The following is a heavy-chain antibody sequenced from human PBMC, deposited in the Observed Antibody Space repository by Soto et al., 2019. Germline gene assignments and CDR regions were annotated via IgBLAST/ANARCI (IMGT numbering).Heavy chain of an antibody. D-gene: IGHD3-22*01. CDR3: ARGPHYYDSSPYYYGIDV. J-gene: IGHJ6*02. CDR1: GGSFSGYY. Sequence: SETLSLTCAVYGGSFSGYYWSWIRQPPGKGLEWIGEINHSGSTNYNPSLKSRVTISVDTSKNQFSLKLSSVTAADTAVYYCARGPHYYDSSPYYYGIDVWGQGTTVTVSS. V-gene: IGHV4-34*01. CDR2: INHSGST.